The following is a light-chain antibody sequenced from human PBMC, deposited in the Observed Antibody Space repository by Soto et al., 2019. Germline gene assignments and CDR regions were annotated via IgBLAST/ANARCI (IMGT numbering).Light chain of an antibody. V-gene: IGLV2-14*01. CDR2: EVS. CDR1: SSDVGGYNY. CDR3: SSYTSRSTVV. Sequence: QSALTQPASVSGSPGQSITISCTGTSSDVGGYNYVSWYQQHPGKAPKLMIYEVSNRPSGVSNRFSGSKSGNTASLIISGLQAEDEADYYCSSYTSRSTVVFGGGTKVTVL. J-gene: IGLJ2*01.